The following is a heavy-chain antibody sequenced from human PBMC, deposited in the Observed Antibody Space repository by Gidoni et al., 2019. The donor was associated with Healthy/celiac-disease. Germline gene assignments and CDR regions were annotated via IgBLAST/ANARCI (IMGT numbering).Heavy chain of an antibody. CDR1: GFTFSSYA. V-gene: IGHV3-23*01. Sequence: EVQLLESGGGLVHPGWSLRLSCAPSGFTFSSYAMSWVRQAPGKGLEWVSAISGSGGSTYYADSVKGRFTISRDNSKNTLYLKMNSLRAEDTAVYYCAKDTGFDYWGQGTLVTVSS. CDR3: AKDTGFDY. CDR2: ISGSGGST. J-gene: IGHJ4*02.